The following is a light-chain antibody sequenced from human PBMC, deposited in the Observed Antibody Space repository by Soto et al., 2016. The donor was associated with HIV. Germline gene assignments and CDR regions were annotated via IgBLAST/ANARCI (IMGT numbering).Light chain of an antibody. V-gene: IGLV3-27*01. CDR2: KDS. Sequence: SYELTQPSSVSVSPGQTVRITCSGDVLAKKYARWFQQKPGQAPMLVIYKDSERPSGIPERFSGSSSGTTVTLTISGAQVEDEADYYRYSAADNNWVFGGGTKLTVL. J-gene: IGLJ3*02. CDR1: VLAKKY. CDR3: YSAADNNWV.